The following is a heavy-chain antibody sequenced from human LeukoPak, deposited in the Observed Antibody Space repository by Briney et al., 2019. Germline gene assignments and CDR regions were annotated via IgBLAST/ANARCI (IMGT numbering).Heavy chain of an antibody. V-gene: IGHV3-7*01. J-gene: IGHJ4*02. CDR3: ARDKYANSWSGSNFDY. D-gene: IGHD2-2*01. Sequence: GGSLRLSCAASGFTFSNYWMSWVRQAPGKGLEWVANIKQDGTEINYMDSVKGRFTISRDNAKNSLHLQMNSLRSEDTAVYYCARDKYANSWSGSNFDYWGQGTLVLVSS. CDR2: IKQDGTEI. CDR1: GFTFSNYW.